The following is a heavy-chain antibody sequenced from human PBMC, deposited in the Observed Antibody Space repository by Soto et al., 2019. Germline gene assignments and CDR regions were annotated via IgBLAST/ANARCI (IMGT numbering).Heavy chain of an antibody. CDR2: IFRTGST. J-gene: IGHJ3*02. Sequence: QVQLQESGPGLVKFSETLSLTCTVSGDSIINSYWSWIRQPPGKGLEWIGFIFRTGSTNYNPSVKSRVTMSVDTSKNQFSLNLRSVTAADTAVYYCARPSKEWLANDAFDIWGQGTMVTVSS. CDR1: GDSIINSY. V-gene: IGHV4-59*08. D-gene: IGHD6-19*01. CDR3: ARPSKEWLANDAFDI.